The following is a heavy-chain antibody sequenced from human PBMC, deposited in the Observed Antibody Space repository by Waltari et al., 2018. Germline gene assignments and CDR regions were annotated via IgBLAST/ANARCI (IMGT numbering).Heavy chain of an antibody. Sequence: EVQLLESGGGLVQPGGSLRLSCAASGFTFSSYAITWVRPAPGKGLEWVSVISGSGTSTYYADSVKGRFTISRDNSKNTLYLQMNSLRVEDTAVYYCAKDWPLYASGGYYYYYGMDVWGQGTTVTVSS. CDR1: GFTFSSYA. CDR2: ISGSGTST. J-gene: IGHJ6*02. V-gene: IGHV3-23*01. CDR3: AKDWPLYASGGYYYYYGMDV. D-gene: IGHD3-10*01.